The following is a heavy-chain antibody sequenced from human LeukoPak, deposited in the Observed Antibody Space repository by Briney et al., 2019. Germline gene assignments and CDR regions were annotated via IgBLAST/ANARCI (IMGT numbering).Heavy chain of an antibody. CDR2: TKQDGSEN. CDR1: GFTFSSYW. V-gene: IGHV3-7*01. J-gene: IGHJ6*03. D-gene: IGHD6-19*01. Sequence: GGSLRLSCAASGFTFSSYWMSWVRQAPGKGLEWVANTKQDGSENYYVDSVKGRFTISRDNAKNSLYLQMNSLRAEDTAVYYCARSRSDTGYYYYYMDVWGKGTTVTVSS. CDR3: ARSRSDTGYYYYYMDV.